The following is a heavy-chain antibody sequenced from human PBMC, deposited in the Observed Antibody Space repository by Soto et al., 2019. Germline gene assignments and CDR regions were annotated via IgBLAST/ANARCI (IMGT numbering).Heavy chain of an antibody. V-gene: IGHV1-69*06. CDR3: ARWGDGYKLPSPGMDV. D-gene: IGHD5-12*01. CDR1: GYTFTDYY. Sequence: GASVKVSCKASGYTFTDYYLHWVRQAPGQGLEWMGGIIPIFGTANYAQKFQGRVTITADKSTSTAYMELSSLRSEDTAVYYCARWGDGYKLPSPGMDVWGQGTTVTVSS. CDR2: IIPIFGTA. J-gene: IGHJ6*02.